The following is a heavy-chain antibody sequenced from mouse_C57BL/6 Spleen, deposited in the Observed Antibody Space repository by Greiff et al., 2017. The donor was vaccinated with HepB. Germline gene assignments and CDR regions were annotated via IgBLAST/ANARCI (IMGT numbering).Heavy chain of an antibody. V-gene: IGHV1-64*01. CDR3: AKAGSSGNWDFAY. Sequence: QVQLQQPGAELVKPGASVKLSCKASGYTFTSYWMHWVKQRPGQGLEWIGMIHPNSGSTNYNEKFKSKATLTVDKSSSTAYMQLSSLTSEDSAVYYCAKAGSSGNWDFAYWGQGTLVTVSA. J-gene: IGHJ3*01. CDR2: IHPNSGST. CDR1: GYTFTSYW. D-gene: IGHD1-1*01.